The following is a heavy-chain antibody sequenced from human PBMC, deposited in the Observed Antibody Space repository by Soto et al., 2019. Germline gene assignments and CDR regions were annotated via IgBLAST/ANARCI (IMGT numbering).Heavy chain of an antibody. Sequence: ASVKVSCKASGYTFTSYAMHWVRQAPGQRLEWMGWINAGYGNTKYSQKFQGRVTITRDTSASTAYMELSSLRSEDTAVYYCAITSGYSSGWYDYAIPDAFDIWGQGTMVTVSS. V-gene: IGHV1-3*01. D-gene: IGHD6-19*01. CDR1: GYTFTSYA. CDR2: INAGYGNT. J-gene: IGHJ3*02. CDR3: AITSGYSSGWYDYAIPDAFDI.